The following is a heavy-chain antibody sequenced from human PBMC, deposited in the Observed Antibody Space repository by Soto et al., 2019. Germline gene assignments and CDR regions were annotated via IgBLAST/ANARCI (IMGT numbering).Heavy chain of an antibody. D-gene: IGHD6-19*01. J-gene: IGHJ3*01. CDR3: AKDPVAGPR. V-gene: IGHV3-9*01. CDR1: GFTFDDYA. Sequence: SLRLSCAASGFTFDDYAMHCVRQAPGKGLEWVSGISWNSGSIGYADSVKGRFTISRDNAKNSLYLQMNSLRAEDTALYYCAKDPVAGPRWGQGTMVTVSS. CDR2: ISWNSGSI.